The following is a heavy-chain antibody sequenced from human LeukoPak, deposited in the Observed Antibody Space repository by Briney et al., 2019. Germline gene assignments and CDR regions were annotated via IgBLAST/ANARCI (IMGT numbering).Heavy chain of an antibody. CDR3: AMTKVVAATYDAFDI. CDR2: VYTSGST. V-gene: IGHV4-61*02. J-gene: IGHJ3*02. Sequence: PSETLSLTCTVSGDSISSGSYYWRWIRQPAGKGLEWIGRVYTSGSTNYNPSLKSRVTISVDTSKNRFSLKLSSVTAADTAAYYCAMTKVVAATYDAFDIWGQGTMVTVSS. CDR1: GDSISSGSYY. D-gene: IGHD2-15*01.